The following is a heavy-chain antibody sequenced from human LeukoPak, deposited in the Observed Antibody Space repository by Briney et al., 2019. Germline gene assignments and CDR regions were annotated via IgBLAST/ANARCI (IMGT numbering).Heavy chain of an antibody. CDR2: ISAYNGNT. Sequence: ASVKVSCKASGYTFTSYGISWVRQAPGQGLEWMGWISAYNGNTNYAQKLQGRVTMTTDTSTSTAYMELRSLGSDDTAVYYCARDPRIAVAGTAGAFDIWGQGTMVTVSS. V-gene: IGHV1-18*01. CDR3: ARDPRIAVAGTAGAFDI. D-gene: IGHD6-19*01. CDR1: GYTFTSYG. J-gene: IGHJ3*02.